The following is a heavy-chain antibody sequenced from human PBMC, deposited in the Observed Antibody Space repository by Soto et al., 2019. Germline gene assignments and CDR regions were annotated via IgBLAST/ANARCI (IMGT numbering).Heavy chain of an antibody. CDR1: GFTFSSYA. D-gene: IGHD2-15*01. CDR2: ITGDGDTT. V-gene: IGHV3-23*01. J-gene: IGHJ4*02. Sequence: EVQLLESGGGLLQPGGSLRLSCAASGFTFSSYALNWVRQAPGKGLEWVSGITGDGDTTFYAGSVKGRFTISRDNSRNTVYLQINSVRAADTAVYYFAKEMTSGSRLAFDYWGQGTLVTVSS. CDR3: AKEMTSGSRLAFDY.